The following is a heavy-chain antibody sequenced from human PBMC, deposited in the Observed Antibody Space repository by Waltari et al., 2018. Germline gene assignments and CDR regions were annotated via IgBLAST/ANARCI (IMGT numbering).Heavy chain of an antibody. CDR2: ISSSGSTI. Sequence: EVQLVESGGGLVQPGGSLRLSCAASGFTFSSYEMNWVRQARGKGRYWGSYISSSGSTIYYADSVKGRFTISRDNAKNSLYLQMNSLRAEDTAVYYCARVSVVVPARWGQGTLVTVSS. D-gene: IGHD2-2*01. CDR3: ARVSVVVPAR. V-gene: IGHV3-48*03. J-gene: IGHJ4*02. CDR1: GFTFSSYE.